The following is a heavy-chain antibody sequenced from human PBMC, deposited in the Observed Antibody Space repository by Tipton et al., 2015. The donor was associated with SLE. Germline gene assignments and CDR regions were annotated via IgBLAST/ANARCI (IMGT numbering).Heavy chain of an antibody. J-gene: IGHJ5*02. Sequence: TLSLTCTVSGGSISSSSYYWGWIRQPPGKGLEWIGSIYTSGSTNYNPSLKSRVTMSVDTSKNQFSLKLSSVTAADTAVYYCARDRSSGLANWFDPWGQGTLVTVSS. CDR3: ARDRSSGLANWFDP. V-gene: IGHV4-39*07. D-gene: IGHD6-19*01. CDR2: IYTSGST. CDR1: GGSISSSSYY.